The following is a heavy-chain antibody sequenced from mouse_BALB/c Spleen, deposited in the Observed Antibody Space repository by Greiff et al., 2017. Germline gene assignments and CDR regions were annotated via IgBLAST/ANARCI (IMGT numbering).Heavy chain of an antibody. D-gene: IGHD2-14*01. J-gene: IGHJ4*01. CDR3: ARSDYRYDVKNAMDY. CDR1: GYTFTSYW. CDR2: IFPGTGTT. Sequence: VQLQQSGAELVKPGASVKLSCKTSGYTFTSYWIQWVKQRPGQGLGWIGEIFPGTGTTYYNEKFKGKATLTIDTSSSTAYMQLSSLTSEDSAVYFCARSDYRYDVKNAMDYWGQGTSVTVSS. V-gene: IGHV1S132*01.